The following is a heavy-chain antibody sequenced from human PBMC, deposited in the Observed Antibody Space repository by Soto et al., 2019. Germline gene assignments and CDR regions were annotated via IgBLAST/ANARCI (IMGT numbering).Heavy chain of an antibody. CDR1: GFTFSTYW. CDR3: ARGGYCSSTSCSLFDC. V-gene: IGHV3-7*01. CDR2: IRQDGSQK. D-gene: IGHD2-2*03. J-gene: IGHJ4*02. Sequence: GGSLRLSCAASGFTFSTYWMSWVRQAPGKGLEWVANIRQDGSQKYYVDSVKGRSTISRDNAKNSLYLQMNSLRADDTAVYYCARGGYCSSTSCSLFDCWGQGTLVTVSS.